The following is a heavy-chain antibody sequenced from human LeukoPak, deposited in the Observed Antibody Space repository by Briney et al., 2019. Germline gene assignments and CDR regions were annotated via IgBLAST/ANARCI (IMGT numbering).Heavy chain of an antibody. CDR1: GYTPTELS. CDR2: FDPEDGET. D-gene: IGHD2-15*01. J-gene: IGHJ6*03. CDR3: ATDVASLAYCSGGSCPTPRYYYMDV. Sequence: ASVKVSCKVSGYTPTELSMHWVRQAPGKGLEWMGGFDPEDGETIYAQKFQGRVTMTEDTSTDTAYMELSSLRSEDTAVYYCATDVASLAYCSGGSCPTPRYYYMDVWGKGTTVTVSS. V-gene: IGHV1-24*01.